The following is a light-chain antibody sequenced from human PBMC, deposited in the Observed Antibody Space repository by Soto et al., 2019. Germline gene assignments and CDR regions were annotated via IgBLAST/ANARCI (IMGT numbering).Light chain of an antibody. V-gene: IGLV2-14*01. CDR2: DVS. Sequence: QSVLTQPASVSGSPGQSITISCTGTSSDVGGYNYVSWYQQHPGKAPKLIIYDVSNRPLGVSNRFSGSKSGNTASLTISGLRAADEADYSCSSSKSSHTSPYVFGNGTKVTVL. CDR1: SSDVGGYNY. CDR3: SSSKSSHTSPYV. J-gene: IGLJ1*01.